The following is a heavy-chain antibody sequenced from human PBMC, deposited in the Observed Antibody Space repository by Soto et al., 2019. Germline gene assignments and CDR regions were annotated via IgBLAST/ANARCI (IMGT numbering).Heavy chain of an antibody. CDR1: GFTFSSYA. CDR2: ISYDGSNK. Sequence: GGSLRLSCAASGFTFSSYAMHWVRQAPGKGLEWVAVISYDGSNKYYADSVKGRFTISRDNSKNTLYLQMNSLRAEDTAVHYCARVLVDTAMVTGVDYYYGMDVWGQGTTVTVSS. V-gene: IGHV3-30-3*01. CDR3: ARVLVDTAMVTGVDYYYGMDV. D-gene: IGHD5-18*01. J-gene: IGHJ6*02.